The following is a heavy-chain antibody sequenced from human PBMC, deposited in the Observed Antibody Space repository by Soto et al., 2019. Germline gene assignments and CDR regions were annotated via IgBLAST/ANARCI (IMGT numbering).Heavy chain of an antibody. V-gene: IGHV2-5*02. D-gene: IGHD6-19*01. Sequence: QITLKESGPTLVKPTQTLTLTCTFSGFSLSSTRVAVGWIRQPPGKALEWLALIYWDDDKRYSPFLKSRLTITNDTAKSHVVLTMTNMDPVDTATYYCAHSVVAGLGYYFDYWGQGTLVTVSS. CDR3: AHSVVAGLGYYFDY. CDR1: GFSLSSTRVA. J-gene: IGHJ4*02. CDR2: IYWDDDK.